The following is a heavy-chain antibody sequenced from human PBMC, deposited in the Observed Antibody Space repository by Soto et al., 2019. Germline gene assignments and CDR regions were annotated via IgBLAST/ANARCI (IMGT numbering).Heavy chain of an antibody. CDR2: ISWNSGSI. CDR3: AKDTDNYYDSSGYPDY. J-gene: IGHJ4*02. Sequence: PGGSLRLSCAASGFTFDDYAMHWVRQAPGKGLEWVSGISWNSGSIGYADSVKGRFTISRDNAKNSLYLQMNSLRAEDTALYYCAKDTDNYYDSSGYPDYWGQGTLVTVSS. D-gene: IGHD3-22*01. CDR1: GFTFDDYA. V-gene: IGHV3-9*01.